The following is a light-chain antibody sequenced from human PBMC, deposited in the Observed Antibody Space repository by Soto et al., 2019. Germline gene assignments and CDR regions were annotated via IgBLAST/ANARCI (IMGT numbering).Light chain of an antibody. J-gene: IGKJ4*01. CDR1: QSVSSY. Sequence: EIVLTQSPATLSLSPGERATLSCRASQSVSSYLAWYQQKPGQAPRLLIYDASNRATGIPARFSGSGSGTDFTLTNSSLETEDFAVYYCQQRSKWPLTFGGGTTVAIK. CDR3: QQRSKWPLT. CDR2: DAS. V-gene: IGKV3-11*01.